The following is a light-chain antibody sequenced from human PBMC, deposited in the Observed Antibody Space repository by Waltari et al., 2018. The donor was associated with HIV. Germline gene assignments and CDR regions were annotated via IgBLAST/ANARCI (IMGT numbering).Light chain of an antibody. CDR3: QSFDNSLI. V-gene: IGLV1-40*01. CDR1: RSNIGAGYA. Sequence: QSVLTQPPSVSGAPGQRVTISCTGTRSNIGAGYAVHWYQQVAGTAPKLLIYDNNNRPSGVPDRFSGSKSGTSASLVIAGLQAEDEADYYCQSFDNSLIFGGGTKLTVL. CDR2: DNN. J-gene: IGLJ2*01.